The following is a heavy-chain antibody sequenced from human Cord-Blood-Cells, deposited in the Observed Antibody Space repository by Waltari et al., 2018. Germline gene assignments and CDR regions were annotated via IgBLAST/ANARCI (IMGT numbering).Heavy chain of an antibody. J-gene: IGHJ2*01. CDR2: IWYDGSNK. Sequence: QVQLVESGGGVVQPGRSLRLSCAASGFTFSSYGMHWVRQAPGKGLEWVAVIWYDGSNKYYADSVKGRFTISRDNSNNSLYLQRNSLRAEDTAVYYCARGAWAEWAWYFDLWGRGTLVTVSS. V-gene: IGHV3-33*01. CDR3: ARGAWAEWAWYFDL. D-gene: IGHD1-26*01. CDR1: GFTFSSYG.